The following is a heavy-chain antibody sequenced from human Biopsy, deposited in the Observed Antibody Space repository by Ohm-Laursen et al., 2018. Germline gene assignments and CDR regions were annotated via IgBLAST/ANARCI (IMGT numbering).Heavy chain of an antibody. CDR3: VRGLADGVHLN. CDR2: IYTGDIT. D-gene: IGHD4-17*01. Sequence: SLRLSCAASGFTINSNYMNWARQAPGKGLEWVSVIYTGDITSYADSVKGRFTISRDISKNALHLHMNSLRAEDRGVYYCVRGLADGVHLNWGQGTLVAVSS. V-gene: IGHV3-66*01. CDR1: GFTINSNY. J-gene: IGHJ4*02.